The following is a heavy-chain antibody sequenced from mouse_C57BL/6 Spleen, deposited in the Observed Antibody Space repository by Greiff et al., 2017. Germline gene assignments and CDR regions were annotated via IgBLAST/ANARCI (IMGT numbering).Heavy chain of an antibody. CDR3: AREGGYDYEGWYFDV. D-gene: IGHD2-4*01. CDR1: GYTFTDYY. CDR2: IYPGSGNT. Sequence: QVQLQQSGAELVRPGASVKLSCKASGYTFTDYYINWVKQRPGQGLEWIARIYPGSGNTSYNEKFKGKATLTAEKSSSTAYMQLSSLTSEDSAVYFCAREGGYDYEGWYFDVWGTGTTVTVSS. V-gene: IGHV1-76*01. J-gene: IGHJ1*03.